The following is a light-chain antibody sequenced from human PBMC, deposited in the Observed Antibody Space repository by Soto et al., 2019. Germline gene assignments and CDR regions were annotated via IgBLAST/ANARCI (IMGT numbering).Light chain of an antibody. CDR3: KSYTGSSTYV. Sequence: QSVLTQPPSVSGSPGQSVAISCTGTSSDVGSYNRVSWYQQPPGAAPKPMIYEVSNRPSGVPDRFSGSKSGNTASLTISGLQAEDEADYYCKSYTGSSTYVFGTGTKVTVL. V-gene: IGLV2-18*02. CDR1: SSDVGSYNR. CDR2: EVS. J-gene: IGLJ1*01.